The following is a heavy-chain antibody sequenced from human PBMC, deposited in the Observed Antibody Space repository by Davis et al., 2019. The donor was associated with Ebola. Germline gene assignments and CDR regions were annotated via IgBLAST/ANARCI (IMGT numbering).Heavy chain of an antibody. CDR3: ARVIGYYYDSSGYYSYWYFDL. CDR2: INHSGST. J-gene: IGHJ2*01. Sequence: SETLSLTCAVYGGSFSGYYWSWIRQPPGKGLEWIGEINHSGSTNYNPSLKSRVTISVDTSKNQFSLKLSSVTAADTAVYYCARVIGYYYDSSGYYSYWYFDLWGRGTLVTVSS. CDR1: GGSFSGYY. V-gene: IGHV4-34*01. D-gene: IGHD3-22*01.